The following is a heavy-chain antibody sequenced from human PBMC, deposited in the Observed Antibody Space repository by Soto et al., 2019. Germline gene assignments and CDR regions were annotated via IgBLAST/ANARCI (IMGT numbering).Heavy chain of an antibody. Sequence: QLQLQRWGAGLLKPSETLSLTCAVYGGSFSGYYWNWIRQPPGKGLEWIGEINHSGSTNYNPSLKSRVTISVDTSKNQFSLKLSSVTAADTAVYYCARGWGSGVFDYWGQGTLVTVSS. D-gene: IGHD6-19*01. CDR3: ARGWGSGVFDY. J-gene: IGHJ4*02. CDR2: INHSGST. CDR1: GGSFSGYY. V-gene: IGHV4-34*01.